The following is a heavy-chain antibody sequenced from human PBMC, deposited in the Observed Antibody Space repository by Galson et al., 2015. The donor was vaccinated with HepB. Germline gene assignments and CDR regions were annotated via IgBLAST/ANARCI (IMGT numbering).Heavy chain of an antibody. D-gene: IGHD3-22*01. J-gene: IGHJ5*02. Sequence: SLRLSCAASGFSFSNYSMHWVRQTPGKGLEWVSSINSDGSNTNYADSVKGRFTISRDNAKNTLYLQVNSPRAEDTAVYYCAREPYYYDSSGYYSNWFDPWGQGTLVTVSS. CDR1: GFSFSNYS. V-gene: IGHV3-74*01. CDR3: AREPYYYDSSGYYSNWFDP. CDR2: INSDGSNT.